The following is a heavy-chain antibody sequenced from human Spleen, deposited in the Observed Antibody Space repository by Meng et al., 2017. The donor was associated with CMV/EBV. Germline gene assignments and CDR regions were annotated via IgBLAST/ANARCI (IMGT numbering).Heavy chain of an antibody. D-gene: IGHD2-15*01. Sequence: CIVSGGSINTNLWWSWVRQPPGKALEWIGEVSPTGSTLYTPSLKSRVTISVDQAKNHFSLRLTSVTAADTGVYFCARSPGFYSLDYWGLGTLVTVSS. CDR2: VSPTGST. V-gene: IGHV4-4*01. J-gene: IGHJ4*02. CDR1: GGSINTNLW. CDR3: ARSPGFYSLDY.